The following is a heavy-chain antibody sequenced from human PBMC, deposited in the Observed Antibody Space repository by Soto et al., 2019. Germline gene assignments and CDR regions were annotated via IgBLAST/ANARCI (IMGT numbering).Heavy chain of an antibody. CDR1: GFTFSDYW. CDR3: ATYGVPDY. CDR2: IKRDGSTT. J-gene: IGHJ4*02. Sequence: GGSLRLSCAASGFTFSDYWMHWVRQAPGKGLEWVSRIKRDGSTTNYADSVKGRFTISRDNAKNTLYLEMNSLRVEDTADYYCATYGVPDYWGQGTLVTVSS. D-gene: IGHD4-17*01. V-gene: IGHV3-74*01.